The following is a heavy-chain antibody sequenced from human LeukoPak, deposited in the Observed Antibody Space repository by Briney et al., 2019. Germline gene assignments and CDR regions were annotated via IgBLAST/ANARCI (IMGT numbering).Heavy chain of an antibody. V-gene: IGHV3-21*06. CDR1: GLTFSSFS. CDR2: INTVASYI. Sequence: GGSLRLSCAASGLTFSSFSFNWVRQGPGKGREWVSSINTVASYIYYADSVKGRFTISRDNAKNSLYLQMNSLRAEDTGVYYCARLRRNSDKSGFYYYYDYWGQGTLVTVSS. CDR3: ARLRRNSDKSGFYYYYDY. D-gene: IGHD3-22*01. J-gene: IGHJ4*02.